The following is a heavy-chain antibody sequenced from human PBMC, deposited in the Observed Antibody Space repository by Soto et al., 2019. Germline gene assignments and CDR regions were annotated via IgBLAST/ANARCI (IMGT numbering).Heavy chain of an antibody. CDR3: AKDSTVTTSLYFYYYGFDV. CDR2: VSGRGGST. Sequence: VQLLESGGGLVQPGGSLRLACTASGFTFNHYAMSWVRQAPGKGLEWVSAVSGRGGSTKYADSVKGRFIISRDNSNSTVYLQMDSLRGEDTAVYYCAKDSTVTTSLYFYYYGFDVWGQGTKVTVSS. D-gene: IGHD4-17*01. CDR1: GFTFNHYA. V-gene: IGHV3-23*01. J-gene: IGHJ6*02.